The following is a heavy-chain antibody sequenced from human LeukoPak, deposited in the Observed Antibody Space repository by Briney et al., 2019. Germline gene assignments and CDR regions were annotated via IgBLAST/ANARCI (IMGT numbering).Heavy chain of an antibody. CDR2: FDPEEGET. J-gene: IGHJ4*02. CDR1: GYTLSELS. D-gene: IGHD6-19*01. V-gene: IGHV1-24*01. CDR3: ARAVKYRSGPLTDLLPYYFDY. Sequence: GASVKVSCKVSGYTLSELSMHWVRQAPGKGLEWMGGFDPEEGETIYAQKFQGRVTITRDTSANTAYMELSSLRSEDMAVYYCARAVKYRSGPLTDLLPYYFDYWGQGTLVTVSS.